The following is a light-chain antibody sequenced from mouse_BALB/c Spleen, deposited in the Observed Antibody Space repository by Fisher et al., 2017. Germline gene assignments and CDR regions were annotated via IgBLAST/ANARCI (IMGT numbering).Light chain of an antibody. CDR3: QQWSSNPYT. Sequence: IVITQTPAIMSASPGEKVTMTCSASSSVSYMYWYQQKPGSSPRLLIYDTSKLASGVPGRFSGSGSGNSYSLTISSMEAEDAATYYCQQWSSNPYTFGGGTKLEIK. CDR1: SSVSY. CDR2: DTS. J-gene: IGKJ2*01. V-gene: IGKV4-55*01.